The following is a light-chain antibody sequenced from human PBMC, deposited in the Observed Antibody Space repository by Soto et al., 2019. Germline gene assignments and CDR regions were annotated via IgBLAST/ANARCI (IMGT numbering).Light chain of an antibody. Sequence: DIVMTQSPDSLAVSLGERATINCKSSQSVLYSSNNKNYLAWYQQKPGQPPKLLIYWASTRESGVPDRFSGSGSGTDFTLTISSLQAEDVEVYYCQQYYSTHRTFGKGPKVDI. CDR3: QQYYSTHRT. J-gene: IGKJ1*01. V-gene: IGKV4-1*01. CDR2: WAS. CDR1: QSVLYSSNNKNY.